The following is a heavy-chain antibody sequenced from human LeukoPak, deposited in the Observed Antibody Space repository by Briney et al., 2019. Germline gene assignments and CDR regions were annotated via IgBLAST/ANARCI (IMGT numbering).Heavy chain of an antibody. CDR1: GFTFSSYA. J-gene: IGHJ4*02. CDR2: IFGSGGST. D-gene: IGHD6-19*01. V-gene: IGHV3-23*01. Sequence: GGSLRLSCAASGFTFSSYAMYWVRQAPGKGLEWVSGIFGSGGSTHYADSVKGRFTISRDNSKNTVYLQMNSLRAQDTAVYYCAKTTTGYSSGRFPGWPVDYWGQGTLVTVSS. CDR3: AKTTTGYSSGRFPGWPVDY.